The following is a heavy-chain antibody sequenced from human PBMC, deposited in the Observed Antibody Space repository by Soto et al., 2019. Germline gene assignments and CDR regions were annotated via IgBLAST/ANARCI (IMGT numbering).Heavy chain of an antibody. CDR2: IYYSGST. J-gene: IGHJ4*02. CDR1: GGSITSYY. V-gene: IGHV4-59*01. CDR3: ARGVYDSARYPLH. D-gene: IGHD3-10*01. Sequence: SETLSLTCTVSGGSITSYYWSWIWQPPGKGLEWIGYIYYSGSTNYNPSLKSRVTISVDTSKNQFSLKLSSVTAADTAVYYCARGVYDSARYPLHWDQGTLVTVSS.